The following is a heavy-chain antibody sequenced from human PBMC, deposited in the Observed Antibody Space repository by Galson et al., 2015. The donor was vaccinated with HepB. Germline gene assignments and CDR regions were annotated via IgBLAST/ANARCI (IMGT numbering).Heavy chain of an antibody. D-gene: IGHD3-10*01. J-gene: IGHJ6*02. CDR1: EFTFSSYW. CDR3: ARRISLVRGIITKPDYYYGMDV. V-gene: IGHV3-7*03. Sequence: SLRLSCAASEFTFSSYWMNWVRQASGKGLEWVANINPDGSEKYYVASLKGRFTISRDNAKNSLYLQMDSLRAEDTAVYYCARRISLVRGIITKPDYYYGMDVWGQGTTVTVAS. CDR2: INPDGSEK.